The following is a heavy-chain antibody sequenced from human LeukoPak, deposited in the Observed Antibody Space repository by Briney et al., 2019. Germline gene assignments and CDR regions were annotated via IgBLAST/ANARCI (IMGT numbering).Heavy chain of an antibody. Sequence: PGRSLRLSCAASGFTFSSYGMDWVRQAPGKGLQWVAVIWSDGNRQYYADSVKGQFTISRDNSRNTVYLQMNSLRAEDTAVYYCARLGSSWTFDYWGQGALVTVSS. D-gene: IGHD6-13*01. V-gene: IGHV3-33*01. CDR3: ARLGSSWTFDY. CDR2: IWSDGNRQ. J-gene: IGHJ4*02. CDR1: GFTFSSYG.